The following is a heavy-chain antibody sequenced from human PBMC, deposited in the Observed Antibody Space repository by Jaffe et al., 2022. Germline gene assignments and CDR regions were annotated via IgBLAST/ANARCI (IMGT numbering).Heavy chain of an antibody. V-gene: IGHV3-48*01. CDR1: GFTFSSYS. J-gene: IGHJ4*02. CDR3: ARSYDFWSGYYITPYFDY. D-gene: IGHD3-3*01. Sequence: EVQLVESGGGLVQPGGSLRLSCAASGFTFSSYSMNWVRQAPGKGLEWVSYISSSSSTIYYADSVKGRFTISRDNAKNSLYLQMNSLRAEDTAVYYCARSYDFWSGYYITPYFDYWGQGTLVTVSS. CDR2: ISSSSSTI.